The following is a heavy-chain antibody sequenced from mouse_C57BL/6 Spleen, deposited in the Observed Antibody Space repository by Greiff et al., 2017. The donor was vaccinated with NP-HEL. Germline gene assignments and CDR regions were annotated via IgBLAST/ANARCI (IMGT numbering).Heavy chain of an antibody. J-gene: IGHJ2*01. CDR3: ARAGSIFDY. D-gene: IGHD4-1*01. Sequence: QVQLQQPGAELVMPGASVKLSCKASGYTFTSYWMHWVKHRPGQGLEWIGEIDPSDSYTNYNQKFKGKSTLTVEKSSSTAHMQLSSLTSEDSAVYNCARAGSIFDYWGQGTTLTVSS. V-gene: IGHV1-69*01. CDR1: GYTFTSYW. CDR2: IDPSDSYT.